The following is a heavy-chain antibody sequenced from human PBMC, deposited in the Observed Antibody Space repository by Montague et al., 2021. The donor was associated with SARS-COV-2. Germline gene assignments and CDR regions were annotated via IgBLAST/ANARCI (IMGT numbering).Heavy chain of an antibody. J-gene: IGHJ4*02. CDR1: GGSISTYY. D-gene: IGHD2-15*01. V-gene: IGHV4-59*01. CDR3: AGTGGYCTGGSCYYVD. Sequence: SETLSLTCSVSGGSISTYYWCWIRQPPGKGLEWIGYIYYSGSTNYNPSLTSRVTISIDTSKNQFSLELSTVTAADMAVYYCAGTGGYCTGGSCYYVDWGQGTLVTVSS. CDR2: IYYSGST.